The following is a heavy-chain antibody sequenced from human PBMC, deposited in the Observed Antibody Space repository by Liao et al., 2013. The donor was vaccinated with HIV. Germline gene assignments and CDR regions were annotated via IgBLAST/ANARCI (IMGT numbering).Heavy chain of an antibody. D-gene: IGHD3-16*01. J-gene: IGHJ3*02. CDR3: ARRKVGGDAFDI. Sequence: QLQLQESGPGLVKPSETLSLTCTVSGGSSSSSSYYWGWIRQPPGKGLEWIGSIYYSGSTYYNPSLKSRVTISVDTSKNQFSLMLSSVTAADTAVYYCARRKVGGDAFDIWGQGTRVTVSS. CDR2: IYYSGST. CDR1: GGSSSSSSYY. V-gene: IGHV4-39*07.